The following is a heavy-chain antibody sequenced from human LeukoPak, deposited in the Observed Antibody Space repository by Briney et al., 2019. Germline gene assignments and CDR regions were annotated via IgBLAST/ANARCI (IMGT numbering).Heavy chain of an antibody. CDR3: ARGYSDYYYGMDV. CDR2: IWYDGSNK. D-gene: IGHD2-15*01. Sequence: GGSLRLSCAASGFTFSSYGMHWVRQAPGKGLEWVAVIWYDGSNKYYADSVKGRFTISRDNSKNTLYLQMNSLRAEDTAVYYCARGYSDYYYGMDVWGKGTTVTVSS. CDR1: GFTFSSYG. V-gene: IGHV3-33*01. J-gene: IGHJ6*04.